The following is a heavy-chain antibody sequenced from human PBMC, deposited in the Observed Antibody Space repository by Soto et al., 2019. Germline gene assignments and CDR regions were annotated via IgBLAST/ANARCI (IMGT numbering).Heavy chain of an antibody. J-gene: IGHJ4*02. Sequence: SETLSLTCTVSGGSISSYYWSWIRQPPGKGPEWIGYIYSSGSTNYNPSLKSRVTISVDTSKNQFSLKLSSVTAADTAVYYCARDGRYGDYDLYFYYFDYWGQGTLVTVSS. CDR1: GGSISSYY. V-gene: IGHV4-59*01. CDR2: IYSSGST. D-gene: IGHD4-17*01. CDR3: ARDGRYGDYDLYFYYFDY.